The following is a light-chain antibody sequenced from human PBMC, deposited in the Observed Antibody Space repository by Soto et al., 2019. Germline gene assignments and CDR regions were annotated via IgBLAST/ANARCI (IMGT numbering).Light chain of an antibody. J-gene: IGKJ1*01. V-gene: IGKV1-39*01. Sequence: DIQMTQSPSSLSASVRDRITITCRASQSISRYLNWCQKKKGKAPKLLIYVVSGLQSGVPSRFRGSGSGTYLTITISNMQPEDFETYYCLHTDSFPWTFGQGTQVDIK. CDR1: QSISRY. CDR2: VVS. CDR3: LHTDSFPWT.